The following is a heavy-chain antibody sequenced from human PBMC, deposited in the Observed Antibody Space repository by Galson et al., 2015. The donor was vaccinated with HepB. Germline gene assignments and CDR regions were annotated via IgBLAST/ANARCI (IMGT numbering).Heavy chain of an antibody. Sequence: SLRLSCAASGFSVAMYNMNWVRQAPGKGLERVSSIRSRSSDIYYADSVKGRFTVSRDSAKNSLYLQMNSPRAEDTAVYYCARRRTVNIPLYGYYYLDVWGKGTTVTVSS. CDR2: IRSRSSDI. D-gene: IGHD4-17*01. CDR3: ARRRTVNIPLYGYYYLDV. CDR1: GFSVAMYN. J-gene: IGHJ6*03. V-gene: IGHV3-21*01.